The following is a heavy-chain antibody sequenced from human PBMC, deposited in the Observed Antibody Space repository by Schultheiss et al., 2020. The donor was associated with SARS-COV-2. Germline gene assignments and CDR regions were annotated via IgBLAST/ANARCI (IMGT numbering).Heavy chain of an antibody. D-gene: IGHD3-16*01. V-gene: IGHV3-48*04. CDR1: GFTFSSYS. CDR2: ISSSSSTI. CDR3: ARESHYVWFDP. J-gene: IGHJ5*02. Sequence: GGSLRLSCAASGFTFSSYSMNWVRQAPGKGLEWVSYISSSSSTIYYADSVKGRFTISRDNAKNSLYLQMNSLRAEDTAVYYCARESHYVWFDPWGQGTLVTVSS.